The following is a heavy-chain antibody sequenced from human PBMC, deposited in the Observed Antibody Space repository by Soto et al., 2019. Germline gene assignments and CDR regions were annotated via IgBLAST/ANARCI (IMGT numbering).Heavy chain of an antibody. Sequence: GGSLRLSCAASGFTFSSYAMSWVRQAPGKGLEWVSAISGSGGSTYYADSVKGRFTISRDNSKNTLYLQMNSLRAEDTAVYYCAKDVFSSSSNYYYGMDVWGQGTTVTVSS. D-gene: IGHD6-6*01. CDR1: GFTFSSYA. J-gene: IGHJ6*02. V-gene: IGHV3-23*01. CDR2: ISGSGGST. CDR3: AKDVFSSSSNYYYGMDV.